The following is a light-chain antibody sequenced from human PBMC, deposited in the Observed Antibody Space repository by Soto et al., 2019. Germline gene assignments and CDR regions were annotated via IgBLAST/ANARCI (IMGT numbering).Light chain of an antibody. CDR3: QQFKSYPIT. J-gene: IGKJ5*01. CDR2: AAS. Sequence: DIQLTQSPSLLSASVGDRVTLACRSSQGISSDLAWYQQNPGKAPKLLIYAASTLQNGVPSTFSGSGSGTEFTLTISSLQPEDFGTYYCQQFKSYPITFGQGTRLEIK. CDR1: QGISSD. V-gene: IGKV1-9*01.